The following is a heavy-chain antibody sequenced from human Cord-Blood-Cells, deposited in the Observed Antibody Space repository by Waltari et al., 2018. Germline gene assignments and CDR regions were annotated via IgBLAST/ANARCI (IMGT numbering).Heavy chain of an antibody. CDR1: VGFFSGYY. Sequence: QEQLQQWGAGRFMPSETLSLTCAVSVGFFSGYYWSWTRHPPGKGLEWIEEIHHSGSTNYNPSLKRRVTISVDTAKNQFSLKLSSVTAADTAVYYCARGHLTLPIMYSSSWYGYWGQGTLVTVSS. J-gene: IGHJ4*02. CDR3: ARGHLTLPIMYSSSWYGY. CDR2: IHHSGST. V-gene: IGHV4-34*01. D-gene: IGHD6-13*01.